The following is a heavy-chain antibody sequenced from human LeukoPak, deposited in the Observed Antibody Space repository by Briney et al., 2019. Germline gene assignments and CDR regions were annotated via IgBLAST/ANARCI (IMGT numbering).Heavy chain of an antibody. CDR3: AKDSGYSSGWSTFDY. J-gene: IGHJ4*02. CDR1: GFIFSIYT. Sequence: GGSLRLSCVVSGFIFSIYTMTWVRQAPGKGLEWVSAISGSGASTYYADSVKGRFTISRDNSKNTLSLQMNSVRADDTAVYYCAKDSGYSSGWSTFDYWGQGTLVAVSS. D-gene: IGHD6-19*01. V-gene: IGHV3-23*01. CDR2: ISGSGAST.